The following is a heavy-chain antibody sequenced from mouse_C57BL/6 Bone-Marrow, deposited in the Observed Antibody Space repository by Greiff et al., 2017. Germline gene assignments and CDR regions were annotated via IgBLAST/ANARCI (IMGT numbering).Heavy chain of an antibody. D-gene: IGHD3-2*01. CDR3: ARRQHFDY. J-gene: IGHJ2*01. CDR2: INPGSGGT. V-gene: IGHV1-54*01. CDR1: GYAFTNYL. Sequence: VQVVEPGAELVRPGTSVKVSCKASGYAFTNYLIEWVKQRPGQGLEWIGVINPGSGGTNYNEKFKGKATLTADKSSSTAYMQLSSLTSEDSAVYCCARRQHFDYWGQGTTLTVSS.